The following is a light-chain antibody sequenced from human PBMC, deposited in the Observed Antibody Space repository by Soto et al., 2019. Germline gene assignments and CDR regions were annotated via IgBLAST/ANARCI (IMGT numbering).Light chain of an antibody. CDR2: ENN. CDR1: SSNIGNNY. CDR3: GTWDSSLSGV. V-gene: IGLV1-51*02. J-gene: IGLJ3*02. Sequence: QSVLTQPPSVSAAPGQKVTISCSGSSSNIGNNYVSWYQQLPGTAPKPLIYENNKRPSGIPDRFSGSKSGTSATLGITGLQTGDEADYYCGTWDSSLSGVFGGGTKLTVL.